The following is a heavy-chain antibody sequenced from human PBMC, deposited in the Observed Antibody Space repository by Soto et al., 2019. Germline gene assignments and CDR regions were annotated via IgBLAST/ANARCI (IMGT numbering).Heavy chain of an antibody. V-gene: IGHV4-38-2*02. CDR1: GYSISSGYY. CDR3: AREGFTEIQLWQYYYYGMDV. D-gene: IGHD5-18*01. J-gene: IGHJ6*02. Sequence: SETLSLTCAVSGYSISSGYYWGWIRQPPGKGLEWIGSIYHSGSTYYNPSLKSRVTISVDTSKNQFPLKLSSVTAADTAVYYCAREGFTEIQLWQYYYYGMDVWGQGTTVTVSS. CDR2: IYHSGST.